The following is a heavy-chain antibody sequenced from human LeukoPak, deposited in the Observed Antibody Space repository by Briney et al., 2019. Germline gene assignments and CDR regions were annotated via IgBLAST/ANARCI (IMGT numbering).Heavy chain of an antibody. D-gene: IGHD6-19*01. V-gene: IGHV3-74*01. CDR2: IDCDGGSS. CDR3: ASPGLSNYGMDV. Sequence: GASQSLLCAAWVFTFSEYGMQCVRHAPGEGVVWVSRIDCDGGSSSYPDFVKGRFTTSRDKAKNILYLQMNGLRAEDRAVYYCASPGLSNYGMDVWGQGATVTVSS. CDR1: VFTFSEYG. J-gene: IGHJ6*02.